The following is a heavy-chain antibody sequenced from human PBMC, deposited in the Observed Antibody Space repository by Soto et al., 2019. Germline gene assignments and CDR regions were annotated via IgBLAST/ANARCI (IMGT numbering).Heavy chain of an antibody. J-gene: IGHJ4*02. Sequence: ASVKVSCKASGYTFTSYDINWVRQATGQGLEWMGWMNPNSGNTGYAQKFQGRVTMTRNTTISTAYMELSSLRSEDTAVYYCARGLRYYDILTALPPDYWGQGTLVTVSS. CDR1: GYTFTSYD. V-gene: IGHV1-8*01. CDR2: MNPNSGNT. D-gene: IGHD3-9*01. CDR3: ARGLRYYDILTALPPDY.